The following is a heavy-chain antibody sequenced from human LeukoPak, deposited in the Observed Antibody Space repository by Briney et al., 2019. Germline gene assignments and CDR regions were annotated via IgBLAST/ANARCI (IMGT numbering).Heavy chain of an antibody. CDR1: GSTCTSYG. CDR2: ISAYNGNT. D-gene: IGHD5-12*01. Sequence: GASVEVSRTASGSTCTSYGISLWRQAPGQGLEWMGWISAYNGNTNYAQKLQGRVTMTTDTSTSTAYMELRSLRSDDTAVYYCARDMVATTYYFDYWGQGTLVTVSS. J-gene: IGHJ4*02. CDR3: ARDMVATTYYFDY. V-gene: IGHV1-18*01.